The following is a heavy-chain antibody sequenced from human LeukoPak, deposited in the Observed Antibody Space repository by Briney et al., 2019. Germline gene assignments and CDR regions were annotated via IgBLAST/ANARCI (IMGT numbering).Heavy chain of an antibody. D-gene: IGHD3-10*01. CDR3: ASGTIWFGEFPFDY. Sequence: ASVKVSCKASGYTFTSYGISWVRQAPGQGLEWMGWISAYNGNTNYAQKFQGRVTITRDTSASTAYMELSSLRSEDTAVYYCASGTIWFGEFPFDYWGQGTLVTVSS. V-gene: IGHV1-18*01. CDR1: GYTFTSYG. J-gene: IGHJ4*02. CDR2: ISAYNGNT.